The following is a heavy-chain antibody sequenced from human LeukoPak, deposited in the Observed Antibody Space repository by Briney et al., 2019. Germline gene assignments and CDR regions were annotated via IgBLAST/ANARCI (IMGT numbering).Heavy chain of an antibody. CDR2: IKLDGSDE. CDR1: GFTFRNYG. CDR3: AKDYVSGDGYWDFDY. V-gene: IGHV3-7*03. Sequence: GGSLRLSCAASGFTFRNYGMSWVRQAPGKGLEWLANIKLDGSDEHYADSVKGRFTISRDNSKNTVDLQMDSLRVEDTAVYYCAKDYVSGDGYWDFDYWGQRTLVTVSS. D-gene: IGHD5-24*01. J-gene: IGHJ4*02.